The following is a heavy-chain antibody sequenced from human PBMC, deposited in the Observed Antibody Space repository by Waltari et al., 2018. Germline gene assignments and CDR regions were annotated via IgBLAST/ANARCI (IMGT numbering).Heavy chain of an antibody. CDR2: IDTSGST. D-gene: IGHD3-3*01. J-gene: IGHJ5*02. CDR1: GGSISSYY. CDR3: ARDRVGDFGVVTLSYNWFDP. V-gene: IGHV4-4*07. Sequence: QVQLQESGPGLVKPSETLSLTCPVSGGSISSYYWSWIRQPAGKGLEWIGRIDTSGSTTYNPSLKSRVTMSVDTSKNQFSLKLISVTAADTAVYYCARDRVGDFGVVTLSYNWFDPWGQGTLVTVSS.